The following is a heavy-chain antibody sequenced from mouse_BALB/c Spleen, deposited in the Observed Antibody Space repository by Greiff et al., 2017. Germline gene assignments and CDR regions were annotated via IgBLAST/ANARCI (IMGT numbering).Heavy chain of an antibody. CDR3: ARKLGQRPYKAMDY. CDR1: GYTFTSYW. Sequence: QVQLQQPGAELVKPGASVKLSCKASGYTFTSYWMHWVKQRPGQGLEWIGEIDPSDSYTNYNQKFKGKATLTVDKSSSTAYMQLSSLTSEDSAVYYCARKLGQRPYKAMDYWGQGTTVTVSS. V-gene: IGHV1-69*02. J-gene: IGHJ4*01. D-gene: IGHD3-1*01. CDR2: IDPSDSYT.